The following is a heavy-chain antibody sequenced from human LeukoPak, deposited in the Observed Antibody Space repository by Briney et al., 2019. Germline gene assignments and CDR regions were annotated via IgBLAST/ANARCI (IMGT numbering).Heavy chain of an antibody. CDR1: GFTFSNAW. J-gene: IGHJ4*02. Sequence: GGSLRLSCAASGFTFSNAWMNWVRQVPGKGLEWVGRIQSKTDGGTTDYAAPVKGRFTISRDDSKNTLYPQMNSLKTEDTAVYYCTTSYPYYDILTGYRPFDFWGLGTLVTVSS. V-gene: IGHV3-15*07. D-gene: IGHD3-9*01. CDR2: IQSKTDGGTT. CDR3: TTSYPYYDILTGYRPFDF.